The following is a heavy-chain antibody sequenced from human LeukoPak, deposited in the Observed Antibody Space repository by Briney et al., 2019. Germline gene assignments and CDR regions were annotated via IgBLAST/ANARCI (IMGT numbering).Heavy chain of an antibody. CDR3: ARGPFGSFHI. J-gene: IGHJ3*02. Sequence: SETLSLTCIVSDGSISSYYWSWIRQPPGMGLEWIGSINYIGSTNYSPSLKSRVTISVDTSKNQFSLKLSSVTAADTAVYYCARGPFGSFHIWGQGTMVTVSS. CDR1: DGSISSYY. D-gene: IGHD3-10*01. V-gene: IGHV4-59*01. CDR2: INYIGST.